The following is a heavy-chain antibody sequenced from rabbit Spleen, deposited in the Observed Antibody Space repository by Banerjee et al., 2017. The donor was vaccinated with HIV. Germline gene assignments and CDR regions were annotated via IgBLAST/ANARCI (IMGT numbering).Heavy chain of an antibody. J-gene: IGHJ4*01. CDR2: IGIAGGSP. V-gene: IGHV1S40*01. CDR3: ARDGDDDMGDFDL. D-gene: IGHD2-1*01. CDR1: GVSFSGSYW. Sequence: QSLEESGGDLVKPGASLTLTCKASGVSFSGSYWICWVRQAPGKGLEWIACIGIAGGSPGYASWAKGRFTISKTSSTTVTLQMTSLTGADTATYFCARDGDDDMGDFDLWGPGTLVTVS.